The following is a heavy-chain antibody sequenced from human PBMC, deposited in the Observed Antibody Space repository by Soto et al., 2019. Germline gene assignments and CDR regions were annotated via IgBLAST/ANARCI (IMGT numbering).Heavy chain of an antibody. CDR1: GYTFTSYY. CDR2: INPSGGST. V-gene: IGHV1-46*01. CDR3: AREPGIAAARPDPLAI. Sequence: ASVKVSCKASGYTFTSYYMHWVRQAPGQGLEWMGIINPSGGSTSYAQKFQGRVTMTRDTSTSTVYMELSSLRSEDTAVYYCAREPGIAAARPDPLAIWGQGTMVTVSS. J-gene: IGHJ3*02. D-gene: IGHD6-13*01.